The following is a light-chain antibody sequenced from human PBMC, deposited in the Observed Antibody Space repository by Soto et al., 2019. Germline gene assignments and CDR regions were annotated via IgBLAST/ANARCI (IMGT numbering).Light chain of an antibody. V-gene: IGLV1-44*01. CDR1: RSNIGTNT. CDR3: AVWDNSLKGWV. CDR2: GDD. Sequence: QSVLTQPPSASGTPGQRVIISCSGSRSNIGTNTVNWYHHLPGAAPKLLIYGDDQRPAGVPDRISASKSGTSASLAITGLQPEDEADFYCAVWDNSLKGWVFGGGTKLTVL. J-gene: IGLJ3*02.